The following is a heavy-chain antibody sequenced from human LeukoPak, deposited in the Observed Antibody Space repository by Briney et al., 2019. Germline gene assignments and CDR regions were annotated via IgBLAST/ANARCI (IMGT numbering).Heavy chain of an antibody. Sequence: PSETLSLTCAVSGYSISRGYYWGWIRQSPGKALEWIGSIYHIGTTYYNPSLQSRVTISLDSSRNQFSLKLKSLTAADTAVYYCARVQNEDYYDSSGYSPFDYWGQGTLVTVSS. V-gene: IGHV4-38-2*01. CDR3: ARVQNEDYYDSSGYSPFDY. J-gene: IGHJ4*02. CDR1: GYSISRGYY. CDR2: IYHIGTT. D-gene: IGHD3-22*01.